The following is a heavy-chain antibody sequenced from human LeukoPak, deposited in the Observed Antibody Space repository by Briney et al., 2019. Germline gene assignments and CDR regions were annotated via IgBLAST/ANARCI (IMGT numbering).Heavy chain of an antibody. CDR3: ATLTSSVVEDY. V-gene: IGHV1-2*02. J-gene: IGHJ4*02. CDR1: GYTFTGYY. CDR2: INPNSGVT. D-gene: IGHD6-19*01. Sequence: ASVKVSCKASGYTFTGYYMHWVRQAPGQGLEWMGWINPNSGVTNYAQKFQGRVTMTRDTSISTAYMELSRLRSDDTAVYYCATLTSSVVEDYWGQGTLVTVSS.